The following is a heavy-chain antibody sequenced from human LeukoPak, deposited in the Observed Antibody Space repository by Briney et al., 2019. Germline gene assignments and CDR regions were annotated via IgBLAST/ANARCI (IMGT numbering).Heavy chain of an antibody. CDR2: IYYSGST. D-gene: IGHD3-10*01. CDR1: GGSIRSSYYY. V-gene: IGHV4-39*01. CDR3: ARIDYYGSGSYYVEGYYFDY. Sequence: SETLSLTCTVSGGSIRSSYYYWGWIRQPPGKGLEWIGSIYYSGSTYYNPSLKSRVTISVDTSKNQFSLKLSSVTAADTAVYYCARIDYYGSGSYYVEGYYFDYWGQGTLVTVSS. J-gene: IGHJ4*02.